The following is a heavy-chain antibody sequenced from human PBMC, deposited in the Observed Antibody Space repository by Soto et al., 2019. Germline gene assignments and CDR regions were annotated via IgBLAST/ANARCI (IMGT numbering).Heavy chain of an antibody. CDR2: ISFDGSSE. CDR3: ARPIPRWSYHYGMDV. CDR1: EFTFSSYA. V-gene: IGHV3-30-3*01. D-gene: IGHD1-26*01. J-gene: IGHJ6*02. Sequence: QLVESGGRGVQPGKSLRLSCAASEFTFSSYAMHWVRQAPGRGLEWVALISFDGSSEYYADSVKGRFIISRDNSKSMVSLQLNSLRPDDTASCYGARPIPRWSYHYGMDVWGQGTTVTVSS.